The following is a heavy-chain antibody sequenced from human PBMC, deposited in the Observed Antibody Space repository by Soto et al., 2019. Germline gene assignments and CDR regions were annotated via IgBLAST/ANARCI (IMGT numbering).Heavy chain of an antibody. Sequence: EVQLLESGGGLVQPGGSLRLSCAASGFTFSSYAMSWVRQAPGKGLEWVSAISGSGGSTYYADSVKGRFTISRDNSKNTLYLQMNSLRAEDTAVYYCAKGTTKDDYGDYQRPLDAFDIWGQGTMVTVSS. CDR1: GFTFSSYA. J-gene: IGHJ3*02. V-gene: IGHV3-23*01. CDR2: ISGSGGST. CDR3: AKGTTKDDYGDYQRPLDAFDI. D-gene: IGHD4-17*01.